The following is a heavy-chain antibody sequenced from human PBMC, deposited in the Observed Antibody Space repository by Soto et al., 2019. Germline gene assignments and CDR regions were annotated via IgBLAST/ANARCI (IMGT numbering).Heavy chain of an antibody. CDR3: AGGRGRQQLVMTYYYGMDV. V-gene: IGHV4-34*01. D-gene: IGHD6-13*01. CDR1: GGSFSGYY. CDR2: INHSGST. J-gene: IGHJ6*02. Sequence: PSETLSLTCAVYGGSFSGYYWSWIRQPPGKGLEWIGEINHSGSTNYNPSLKSRVTISVDTSKNQFPLNLRSVTAADTAVYYCAGGRGRQQLVMTYYYGMDVWGQGTTVTVSS.